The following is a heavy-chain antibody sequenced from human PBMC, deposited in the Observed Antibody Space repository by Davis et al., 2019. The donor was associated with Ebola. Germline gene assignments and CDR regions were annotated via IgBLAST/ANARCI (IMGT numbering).Heavy chain of an antibody. D-gene: IGHD6-13*01. J-gene: IGHJ4*02. CDR2: IKQDGSEK. Sequence: GESLKISCAASGFSFSSYWMSWVRQAPGKGLEWVANIKQDGSEKYYVDSVEGRFTISRDNAKNSLYLQMNTLRAEDTALYYCAKDIGALPYSSPFDYWGQGTLVTVSS. CDR1: GFSFSSYW. V-gene: IGHV3-7*03. CDR3: AKDIGALPYSSPFDY.